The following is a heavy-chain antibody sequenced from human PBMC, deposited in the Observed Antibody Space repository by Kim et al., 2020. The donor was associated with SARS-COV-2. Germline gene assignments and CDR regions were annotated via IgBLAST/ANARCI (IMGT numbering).Heavy chain of an antibody. CDR1: GFTFISYW. D-gene: IGHD6-13*01. CDR2: INSDGSST. CDR3: VRVYSSSWKWGY. V-gene: IGHV3-74*01. J-gene: IGHJ4*02. Sequence: GGSLRLSCAASGFTFISYWMHWVRQAPGKGLVWVSRINSDGSSTSYADSVKGRFTISRDNAKNTLYLQMNSLRAEDTAVYYCVRVYSSSWKWGYWGQGTLITVSP.